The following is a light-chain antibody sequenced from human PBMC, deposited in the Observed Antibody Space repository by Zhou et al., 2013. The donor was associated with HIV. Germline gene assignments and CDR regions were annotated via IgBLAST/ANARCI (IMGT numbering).Light chain of an antibody. CDR3: QQYNRWPPLT. CDR2: DAS. V-gene: IGKV3-15*01. CDR1: ESVGTY. J-gene: IGKJ4*01. Sequence: EIVLTQSPGTLSLSTGERATLSCRASESVGTYLAWYQQKPGQAPRLLIYDASTRATGVPVRFSGSGSGTEFTLTIAGLQSEDVAVYYCQQYNRWPPLTFGGGTQVEIK.